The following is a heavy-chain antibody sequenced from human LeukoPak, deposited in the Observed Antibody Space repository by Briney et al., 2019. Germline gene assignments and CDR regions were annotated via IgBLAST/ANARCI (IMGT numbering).Heavy chain of an antibody. CDR2: IIPVLGIA. J-gene: IGHJ1*01. Sequence: SVKVSCKASGGTFSSYAISWVRQAPGQGLEFMGRIIPVLGIANIAQKFQGRVTLTADKSTSTAYMELNSLRSGDTAVYYCARDSVIHDYSNYMPQHWGQGTLVTVSS. D-gene: IGHD4-11*01. V-gene: IGHV1-69*04. CDR3: ARDSVIHDYSNYMPQH. CDR1: GGTFSSYA.